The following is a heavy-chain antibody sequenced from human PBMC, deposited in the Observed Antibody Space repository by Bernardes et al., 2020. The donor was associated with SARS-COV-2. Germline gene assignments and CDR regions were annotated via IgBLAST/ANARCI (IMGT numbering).Heavy chain of an antibody. Sequence: SETLPLTCTVSGGYTFSYYWSWIRQPPGKGLAGIGFIYYSGSTNSNPSLKSRVTMSVDTSENQFSLKLSSVTAADTAVYYCARGSNWNLFDYWGHGTLVTVSS. J-gene: IGHJ4*01. CDR2: IYYSGST. CDR3: ARGSNWNLFDY. D-gene: IGHD1-7*01. CDR1: GGYTFSYY. V-gene: IGHV4-59*01.